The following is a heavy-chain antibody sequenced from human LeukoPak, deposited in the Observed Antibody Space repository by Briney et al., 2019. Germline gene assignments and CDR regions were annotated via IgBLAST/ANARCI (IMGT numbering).Heavy chain of an antibody. CDR2: INPIGGST. CDR1: GYTFTSYY. D-gene: IGHD2-21*02. CDR3: AREIQHIVVVTAIHWFDP. J-gene: IGHJ5*02. Sequence: ASVKVSCKASGYTFTSYYMHWGRQAPEQGLGWMGIINPIGGSTSYAQKFQGRVTMTRDTSTSTVYMELSSLRSEDTAVYYCAREIQHIVVVTAIHWFDPWGQGTLVTVSS. V-gene: IGHV1-46*01.